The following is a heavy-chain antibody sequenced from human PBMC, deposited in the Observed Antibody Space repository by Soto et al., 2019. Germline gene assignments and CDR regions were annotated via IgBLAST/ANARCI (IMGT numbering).Heavy chain of an antibody. CDR2: TYYRSTWND. V-gene: IGHV6-1*01. D-gene: IGHD6-13*01. Sequence: QVQLQQSGPGLVRPSQTLSLTCAISGGSVSSNNAAWTWLRQSPWRGLEWLGRTYYRSTWNDDYSVSLKGRITINPDTSKNQFSLQLNSVTPEDTAVYYCARELGTSWSPYYYYYSMDVWGQGTTVTVSS. CDR3: ARELGTSWSPYYYYYSMDV. J-gene: IGHJ6*03. CDR1: GGSVSSNNAA.